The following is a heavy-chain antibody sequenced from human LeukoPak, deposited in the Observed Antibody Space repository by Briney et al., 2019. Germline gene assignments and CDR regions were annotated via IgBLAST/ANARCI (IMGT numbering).Heavy chain of an antibody. CDR1: GGSISSSSYY. CDR3: AVSDADYYDSSGYYYFDY. D-gene: IGHD3-22*01. CDR2: IYYSGST. Sequence: SETLSLTCTVSGGSISSSSYYWGWIRQPPGKGLEWIGSIYYSGSTYYNPSLKSRVTISVDTSKNQFSLKLSSVTAADTAVYYCAVSDADYYDSSGYYYFDYWGQGTLVTVSS. V-gene: IGHV4-39*01. J-gene: IGHJ4*02.